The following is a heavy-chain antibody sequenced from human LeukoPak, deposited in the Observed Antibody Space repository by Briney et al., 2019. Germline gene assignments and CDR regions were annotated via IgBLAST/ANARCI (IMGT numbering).Heavy chain of an antibody. CDR2: IIPIFGTA. Sequence: ASVKVSCKASGGTFSSYAISWVRQAPGQGLEWMGGIIPIFGTANYAQKFQGRVTITADESTSTAYMELSSLRSEDTAVYYCARVVGATSTNWLDPWGQGTLVTVSS. CDR1: GGTFSSYA. D-gene: IGHD1-26*01. CDR3: ARVVGATSTNWLDP. J-gene: IGHJ5*02. V-gene: IGHV1-69*13.